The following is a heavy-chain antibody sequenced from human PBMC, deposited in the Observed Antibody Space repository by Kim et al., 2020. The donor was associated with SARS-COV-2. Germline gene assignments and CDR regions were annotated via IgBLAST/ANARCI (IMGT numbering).Heavy chain of an antibody. J-gene: IGHJ2*01. CDR3: ARRRLAGTNWYFDL. Sequence: ADTMKSRFHNSRANAKNTLYLKMNSLRAEDTAVYFCARRRLAGTNWYFDLWGRGTLVTVSS. V-gene: IGHV3-74*01. D-gene: IGHD6-19*01.